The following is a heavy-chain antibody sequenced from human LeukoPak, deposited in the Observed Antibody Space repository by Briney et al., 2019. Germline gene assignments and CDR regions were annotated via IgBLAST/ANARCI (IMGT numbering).Heavy chain of an antibody. D-gene: IGHD3-16*02. V-gene: IGHV1-69*04. Sequence: ASVKVSCKASGYTFTSYGISWVRQAPGQGLEWMGRIIPILGIANYAQKFQGRVTITADKSTSTAYMELSSLRSEDTAVYYCASDDSLSTGPYYFDYWGQGTLVTVSS. CDR3: ASDDSLSTGPYYFDY. J-gene: IGHJ4*02. CDR2: IIPILGIA. CDR1: GYTFTSYG.